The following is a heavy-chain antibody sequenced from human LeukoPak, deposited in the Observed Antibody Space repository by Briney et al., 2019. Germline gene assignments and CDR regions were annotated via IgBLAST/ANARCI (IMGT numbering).Heavy chain of an antibody. V-gene: IGHV4-30-2*01. D-gene: IGHD6-13*01. Sequence: SETLSLTCAVSGGSISSGGYSWSCIRQPPGKGLEWIGYIYHSGSTNYNPSLKSRVTISVDTSKNQFSLKLSSVTAADTAVYYCARHARISSSWGYFQHWGQGTLVTVSS. CDR1: GGSISSGGYS. CDR3: ARHARISSSWGYFQH. CDR2: IYHSGST. J-gene: IGHJ1*01.